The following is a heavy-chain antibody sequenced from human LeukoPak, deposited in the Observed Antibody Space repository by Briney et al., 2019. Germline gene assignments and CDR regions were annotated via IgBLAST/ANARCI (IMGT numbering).Heavy chain of an antibody. D-gene: IGHD1-26*01. Sequence: GGSLRLSCAASGFTFTSYGMHWVRQAPGKGLEWVAFIWYDGSNEYYADSVKGRFTISRDNSKNTLFLQMNSLGAEDTAVYYCARDAGRELDYWGQGTLVTVSS. J-gene: IGHJ4*02. V-gene: IGHV3-33*01. CDR1: GFTFTSYG. CDR3: ARDAGRELDY. CDR2: IWYDGSNE.